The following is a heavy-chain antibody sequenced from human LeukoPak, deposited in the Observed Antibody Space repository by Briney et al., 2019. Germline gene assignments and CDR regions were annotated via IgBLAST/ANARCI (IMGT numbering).Heavy chain of an antibody. V-gene: IGHV3-48*01. Sequence: GGSLRLSCAASGFTFSSYSMNWVRQAPGKGLEWVSYISSSSSTIYYADSVKGRFTISRDNAKNSLYLQMNSLRAEDTAVYYCARLARGYSGYDYRYFDYWGQGTLVTVSS. CDR2: ISSSSSTI. D-gene: IGHD5-12*01. CDR1: GFTFSSYS. J-gene: IGHJ4*02. CDR3: ARLARGYSGYDYRYFDY.